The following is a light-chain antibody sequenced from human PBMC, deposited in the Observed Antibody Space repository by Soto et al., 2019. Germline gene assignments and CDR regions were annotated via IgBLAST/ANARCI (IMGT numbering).Light chain of an antibody. V-gene: IGKV3-15*01. Sequence: EILLTQTPAILSASPGGAITLSFRASQRIGRDLAVIQQRRGQSPRLLMYGPSTRATGVPARFSGSGSGAESTLTISNLQAEDFAVYYRQQYNDWPPSFGGGTKGEI. CDR2: GPS. CDR1: QRIGRD. CDR3: QQYNDWPPS. J-gene: IGKJ4*01.